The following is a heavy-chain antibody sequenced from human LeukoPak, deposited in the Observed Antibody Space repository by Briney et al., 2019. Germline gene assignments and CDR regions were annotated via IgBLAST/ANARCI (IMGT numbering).Heavy chain of an antibody. CDR1: GGSISSYY. D-gene: IGHD2-15*01. Sequence: SETLSLTCTVSGGSISSYYRSWIRQPPGKGLEWIGNIYYSGSTYYNPSLKSRVTISVDTSKNQFSLRLSSVTAADTAVFYCARRRSGAFDYWGQGTLVTVSS. CDR3: ARRRSGAFDY. J-gene: IGHJ4*02. V-gene: IGHV4-39*01. CDR2: IYYSGST.